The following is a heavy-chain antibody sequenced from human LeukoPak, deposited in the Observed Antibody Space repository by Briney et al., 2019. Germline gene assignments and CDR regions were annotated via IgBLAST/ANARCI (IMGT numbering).Heavy chain of an antibody. CDR2: IYYSGST. V-gene: IGHV4-59*01. CDR1: GGSSNGYY. Sequence: PSETLSLTCTVSGGSSNGYYYIWIRQPPGKGPEWIAYIYYSGSTNYNSSLKTLVTISVDTSKNQFSLSLMLRSVTAADTAVYYCARDRVKWSRDAFDIWGQGTMVTVSS. J-gene: IGHJ3*02. D-gene: IGHD2-8*01. CDR3: ARDRVKWSRDAFDI.